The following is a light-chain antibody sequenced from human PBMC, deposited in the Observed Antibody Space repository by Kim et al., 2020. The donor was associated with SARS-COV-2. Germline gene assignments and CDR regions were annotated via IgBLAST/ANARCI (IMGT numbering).Light chain of an antibody. Sequence: QSVLTQPPSASGTPGQRVTISCSGSSSHIGSNYVYWYQQLPGTAPILLIYRNYQRPSGVPDRFSGSKSGTSASLAISGLRSEDEADYYCAAWDDSLSGNYVFGTGRKVTVL. CDR2: RNY. V-gene: IGLV1-47*01. CDR1: SSHIGSNY. CDR3: AAWDDSLSGNYV. J-gene: IGLJ1*01.